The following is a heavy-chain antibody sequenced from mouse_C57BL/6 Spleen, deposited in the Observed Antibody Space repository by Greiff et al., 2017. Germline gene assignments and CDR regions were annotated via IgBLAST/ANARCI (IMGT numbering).Heavy chain of an antibody. V-gene: IGHV14-2*01. Sequence: EVKLQQSGAELVKPGASLKLSCTASGFNIKDYYVYWVKQRTEQGLEWIGRSDPDDGDTKYAPKIQGRATITADTSSNTAYLQLSSLTSDDTAVYYCARLGQGYWSQGTTLTVSS. CDR2: SDPDDGDT. CDR1: GFNIKDYY. J-gene: IGHJ2*01. D-gene: IGHD4-1*01. CDR3: ARLGQGY.